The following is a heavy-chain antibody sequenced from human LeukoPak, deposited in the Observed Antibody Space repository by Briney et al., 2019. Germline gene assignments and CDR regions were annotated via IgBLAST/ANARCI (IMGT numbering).Heavy chain of an antibody. V-gene: IGHV3-53*01. CDR1: GFTVRSSY. CDR2: IYSDGRT. D-gene: IGHD3-10*01. CDR3: VSLWFGQLSVNNNYYMDA. Sequence: PGGSLRLSCVASGFTVRSSYMSWVRQAPGKGLEWVSVIYSDGRTYYADSVEGRFTISRDNGKNTLYLQMDSLRDEDTAVYICVSLWFGQLSVNNNYYMDAWGKGTTVTISS. J-gene: IGHJ6*03.